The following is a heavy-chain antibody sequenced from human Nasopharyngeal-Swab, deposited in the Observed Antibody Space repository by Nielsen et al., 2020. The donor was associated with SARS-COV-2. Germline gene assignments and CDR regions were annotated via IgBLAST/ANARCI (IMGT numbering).Heavy chain of an antibody. J-gene: IGHJ3*02. CDR3: ARGGFDLGDAFDI. D-gene: IGHD1-26*01. CDR2: IIPIFGTA. V-gene: IGHV1-69*13. Sequence: SVKVSCKASGGTFSSYAISWVRQAPGQGLEWMGGIIPIFGTANYAQKFQGRVTITADESTSTAYMELSSLRSEDTAVYYCARGGFDLGDAFDIWGQGTMVTVSS. CDR1: GGTFSSYA.